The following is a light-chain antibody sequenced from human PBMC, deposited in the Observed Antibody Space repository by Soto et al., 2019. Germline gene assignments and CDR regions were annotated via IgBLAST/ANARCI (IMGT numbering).Light chain of an antibody. V-gene: IGKV3-15*01. CDR1: QSVSSN. J-gene: IGKJ1*01. CDR3: QHYNNWTPCT. CDR2: GAS. Sequence: EIVMTWSPATLSVSPGEKATLSCRASQSVSSNLAWYQQKPGQAPRLLIYGASTRATGIPARFSGSGSGTEFTLTISSLQFEDIAVYYCQHYNNWTPCTFGQGTKVDIK.